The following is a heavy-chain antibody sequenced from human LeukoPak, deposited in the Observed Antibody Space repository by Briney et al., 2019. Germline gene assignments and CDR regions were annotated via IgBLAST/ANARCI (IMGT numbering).Heavy chain of an antibody. CDR2: IYYSGST. V-gene: IGHV4-39*01. D-gene: IGHD5-24*01. Sequence: SETLSLTCSVSGDSISTSSSYWGWIRQPPGKGLEWIGSIYYSGSTYYNTSLKSRVSISVDTSKNQFSLKLSSVTAADTAVYYCARGVNHHTWGRDGYYYWGQGTLVTVSS. CDR3: ARGVNHHTWGRDGYYY. CDR1: GDSISTSSSY. J-gene: IGHJ4*02.